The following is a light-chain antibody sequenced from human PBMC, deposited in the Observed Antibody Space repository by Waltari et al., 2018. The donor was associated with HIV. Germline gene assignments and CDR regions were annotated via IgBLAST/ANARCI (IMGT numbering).Light chain of an antibody. Sequence: SSELPQDPVLSVAFGQTIKITSQGDSLRPFFPTSDQQTPGQAPILVVYGANRRPSGIPDRFSASNSGNTSSLIISDSQAVDEADYYCHSRDTDGDHYVFGGGTRVIV. J-gene: IGLJ1*01. CDR3: HSRDTDGDHYV. V-gene: IGLV3-19*01. CDR1: SLRPFF. CDR2: GAN.